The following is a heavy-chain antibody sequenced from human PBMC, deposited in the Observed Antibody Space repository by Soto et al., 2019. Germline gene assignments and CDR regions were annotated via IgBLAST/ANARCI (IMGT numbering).Heavy chain of an antibody. D-gene: IGHD2-2*01. V-gene: IGHV1-46*01. Sequence: GASVKVSCKASGYTFTSYYIHWVRQAPGQGLEWMGIINPSGGSTTYAQKFQGRVTITADESTSTAYMELSSLRSEDTAVYYCAREGLVLVPTTVNSDYYYYAMDVWGQGTTVTVSS. CDR1: GYTFTSYY. CDR2: INPSGGST. CDR3: AREGLVLVPTTVNSDYYYYAMDV. J-gene: IGHJ6*02.